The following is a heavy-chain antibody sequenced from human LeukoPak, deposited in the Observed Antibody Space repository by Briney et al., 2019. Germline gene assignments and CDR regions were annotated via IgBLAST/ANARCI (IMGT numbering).Heavy chain of an antibody. Sequence: GASVKVSCKASGYTLTGYYMHWVRQAPGQGLEWMGWINPNSGGTNYAQKFQGRVTMTRDTSISTAYMELSRLRSDDTAVYYCARAFYYYDSSGYNPVYWGQGTLVTVSS. CDR1: GYTLTGYY. V-gene: IGHV1-2*02. J-gene: IGHJ4*02. CDR2: INPNSGGT. D-gene: IGHD3-22*01. CDR3: ARAFYYYDSSGYNPVY.